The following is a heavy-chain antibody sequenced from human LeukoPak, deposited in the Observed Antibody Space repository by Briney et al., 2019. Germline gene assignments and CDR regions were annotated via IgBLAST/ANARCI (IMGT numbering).Heavy chain of an antibody. J-gene: IGHJ5*02. CDR3: PRHRGICSSTSCYKYWFEP. CDR2: IYTSGST. Sequence: SETLSLTCTVSGGSISSYYWSWIRQPPGKGPEWIGYIYTSGSTNYNPSLKSRVTISVDTSKNQFSLKLSSVTAADTAVYYCPRHRGICSSTSCYKYWFEPWGQGTLVTVSS. V-gene: IGHV4-4*09. CDR1: GGSISSYY. D-gene: IGHD2-2*02.